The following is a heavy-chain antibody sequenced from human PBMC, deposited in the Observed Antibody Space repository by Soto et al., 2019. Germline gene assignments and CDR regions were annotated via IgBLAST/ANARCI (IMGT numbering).Heavy chain of an antibody. Sequence: QLQLQESGPGLVKPSETLSLTCTVSGGSISISSYYWGWIRQPPGKGLEWIGSIYYSGSTYYNPSLKSRVTISVDTSKNQFSLKLSSVTAADTAVYYCASQPHYYDSSGSKYWGQGTLVTVSS. V-gene: IGHV4-39*01. D-gene: IGHD3-22*01. CDR2: IYYSGST. CDR3: ASQPHYYDSSGSKY. J-gene: IGHJ4*02. CDR1: GGSISISSYY.